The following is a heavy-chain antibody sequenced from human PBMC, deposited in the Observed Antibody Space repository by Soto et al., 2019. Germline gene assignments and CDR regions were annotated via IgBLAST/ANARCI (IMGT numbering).Heavy chain of an antibody. Sequence: SETLSLTCAVYGGSFSGYYWSWIRQPPGKGLEWIGEINHSGSTNYNPSLKSRVTISVDTSKNQFSLKLSSVTAADTAVYYCARASYFIKGMVYWGQGSLVTV. J-gene: IGHJ4*02. CDR1: GGSFSGYY. V-gene: IGHV4-34*01. D-gene: IGHD3-10*01. CDR2: INHSGST. CDR3: ARASYFIKGMVY.